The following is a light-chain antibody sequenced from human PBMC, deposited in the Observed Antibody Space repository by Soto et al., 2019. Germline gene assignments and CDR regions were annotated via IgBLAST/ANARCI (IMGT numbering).Light chain of an antibody. J-gene: IGKJ4*01. V-gene: IGKV4-1*01. Sequence: DIVMTQSPDSLAVSLGERATINCKSSQSVLYTSNNKNYLSWYQQKPGTAPKLLIYDASNLESGVPSRFSGSGSGTEFTLTIRSLQPDDFATYYCQQYDSYSPLTFGGGTKVDIK. CDR1: QSVLYTSNNKNY. CDR2: DAS. CDR3: QQYDSYSPLT.